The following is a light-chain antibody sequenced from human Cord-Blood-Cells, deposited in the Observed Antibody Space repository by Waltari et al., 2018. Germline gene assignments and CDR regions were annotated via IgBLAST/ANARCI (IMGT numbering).Light chain of an antibody. CDR1: SSDVGSYNL. V-gene: IGLV2-23*01. CDR2: EGS. CDR3: CSYAGSSSYV. J-gene: IGLJ1*01. Sequence: QSALTQPASVSGSPGQSITIPCTGTSSDVGSYNLVPWYQQHPGKAPKLMIYEGSKLPSGVSNRFSGSKSGNTASLTISGLQAEDEADYYCCSYAGSSSYVFGTGTKVTVL.